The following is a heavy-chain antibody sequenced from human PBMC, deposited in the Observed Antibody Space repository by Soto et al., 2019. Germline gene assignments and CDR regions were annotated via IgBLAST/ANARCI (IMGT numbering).Heavy chain of an antibody. CDR2: IIPIFGTA. CDR3: ARDWDYYDSSGPYPNWFDP. D-gene: IGHD3-22*01. CDR1: RGTFSSYA. Sequence: VASVKVSCKASRGTFSSYAISWVRQAPGQGXEWMGGIIPIFGTANYAQKFQGRVTITADESTSTAYMELSSLRSEDTAVYYCARDWDYYDSSGPYPNWFDPWGQGTLVTVSS. V-gene: IGHV1-69*13. J-gene: IGHJ5*02.